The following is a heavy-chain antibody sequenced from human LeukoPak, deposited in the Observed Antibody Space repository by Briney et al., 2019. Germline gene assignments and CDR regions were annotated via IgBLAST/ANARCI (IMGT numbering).Heavy chain of an antibody. D-gene: IGHD3-22*01. CDR1: GYTFTSYG. J-gene: IGHJ4*02. Sequence: ASVKVSCKASGYTFTSYGISWVRQAPGQGLEWMGWISAYNGNTNYAQKLQGRVTMTTDTSTSTAYMELRSLRSVDTAVYYCARVDSSGYYYPFDYWGQGTLVTVSS. CDR2: ISAYNGNT. V-gene: IGHV1-18*01. CDR3: ARVDSSGYYYPFDY.